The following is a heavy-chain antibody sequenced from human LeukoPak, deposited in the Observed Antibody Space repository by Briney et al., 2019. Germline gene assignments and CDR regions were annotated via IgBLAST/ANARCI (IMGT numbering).Heavy chain of an antibody. J-gene: IGHJ4*02. Sequence: QSGGSLRLSCAASGFTFSSYAMSWVRRAPGKGLEWVSGITGNGGTTYYADSVKGRFTISRDNSKNTLYLQMNSLRAEDTAVYSCAKVQTAVDIYYFDYWGQGTLVTVSS. CDR2: ITGNGGTT. V-gene: IGHV3-23*01. CDR3: AKVQTAVDIYYFDY. D-gene: IGHD5-12*01. CDR1: GFTFSSYA.